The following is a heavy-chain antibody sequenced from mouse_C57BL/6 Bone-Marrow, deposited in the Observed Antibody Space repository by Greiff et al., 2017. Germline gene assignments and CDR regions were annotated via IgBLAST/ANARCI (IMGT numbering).Heavy chain of an antibody. J-gene: IGHJ3*01. D-gene: IGHD1-1*01. V-gene: IGHV1-78*01. CDR1: GYTFTDHT. CDR3: ARRGLNYGSPFAY. CDR2: IYPRDGST. Sequence: VKLQESDAELVKPGASVKISCKVSGYTFTDHTIHWMKQRPEQGLEWIGYIYPRDGSTNYNEKFKSKATLTVDKSSSTAYMQLSSLTSEDSAVYYCARRGLNYGSPFAYWGQGTLVTVSA.